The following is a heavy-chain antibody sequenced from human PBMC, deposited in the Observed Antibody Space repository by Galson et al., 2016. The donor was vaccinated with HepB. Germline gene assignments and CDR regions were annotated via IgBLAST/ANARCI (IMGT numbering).Heavy chain of an antibody. CDR1: GFTFSSYW. CDR2: INSDGTST. V-gene: IGHV3-74*01. J-gene: IGHJ4*01. Sequence: SLRLSCAASGFTFSSYWMHWVRQAPGKGLVWVSGINSDGTSTTYADSVKGRFTISRDNSKNTLYLQMNSLRVEDTAVYYCAKSSRGYCVGGSCQWFYFDSWGHGTLVTVSS. CDR3: AKSSRGYCVGGSCQWFYFDS. D-gene: IGHD2-15*01.